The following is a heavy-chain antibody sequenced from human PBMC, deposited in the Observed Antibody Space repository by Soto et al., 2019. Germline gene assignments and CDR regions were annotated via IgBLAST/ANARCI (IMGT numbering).Heavy chain of an antibody. CDR3: TRDQGGSYDSWFDP. CDR1: FSMYS. V-gene: IGHV3-21*01. Sequence: EVQVVESGGGLVKPGGSLRLSCTFSFSMYSMDWVRQAPGKGLEWVASISSGSAFIKYADSVKGRFTISRDNAKNSVSLQMSSLRVEDTAMYYCTRDQGGSYDSWFDPWGRGTLVTVSS. CDR2: ISSGSAFI. J-gene: IGHJ5*02. D-gene: IGHD1-26*01.